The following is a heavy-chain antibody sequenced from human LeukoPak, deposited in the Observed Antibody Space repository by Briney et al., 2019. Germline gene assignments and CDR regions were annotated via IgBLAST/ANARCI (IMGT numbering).Heavy chain of an antibody. CDR2: TYYRSTWYN. J-gene: IGHJ5*02. CDR1: GDSVSSNSVT. CDR3: ARRLTQYDCFDP. V-gene: IGHV6-1*01. Sequence: SQTLSLTCAISGDSVSSNSVTWNWIRQSPSRGLEWLGRTYYRSTWYNEYAVSVRGRITVNPDTSKNQFSLHLNSVTPEDTAVYYCARRLTQYDCFDPWGQGILVTVSS. D-gene: IGHD2-2*01.